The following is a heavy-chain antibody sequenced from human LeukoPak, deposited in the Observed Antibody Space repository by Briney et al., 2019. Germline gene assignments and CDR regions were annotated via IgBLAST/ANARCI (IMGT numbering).Heavy chain of an antibody. Sequence: GGSLRLSCAASGFTLSRYEMNWVRQAPGKGLEWVSYISSSVSTIYYADSVKGRFTISRDNAKNSLYLQMNSVRDEDTALYYCAKVLYRFGDINTWYPYVSWGEGTLVTVSS. CDR3: AKVLYRFGDINTWYPYVS. CDR1: GFTLSRYE. CDR2: ISSSVSTI. V-gene: IGHV3-48*03. D-gene: IGHD2-2*02. J-gene: IGHJ5*02.